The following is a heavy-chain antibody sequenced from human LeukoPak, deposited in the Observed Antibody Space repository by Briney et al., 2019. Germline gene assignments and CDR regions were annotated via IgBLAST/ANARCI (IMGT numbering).Heavy chain of an antibody. Sequence: GGSLRLSCAASGFTFSTFAMIWVRQPPGKGLELVSSIFPSGGEIHYADSVRGRFTISRYNSKSTLSLQMKSLRAEDTAIYYCATYRQVLLPFESWGQGTLVTVSS. CDR2: IFPSGGEI. V-gene: IGHV3-23*01. CDR1: GFTFSTFA. J-gene: IGHJ4*02. CDR3: ATYRQVLLPFES. D-gene: IGHD2-8*02.